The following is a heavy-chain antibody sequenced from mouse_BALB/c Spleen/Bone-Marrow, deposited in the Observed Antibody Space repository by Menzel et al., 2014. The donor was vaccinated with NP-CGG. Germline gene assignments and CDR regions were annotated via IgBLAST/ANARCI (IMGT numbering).Heavy chain of an antibody. CDR3: ARSYRYDWFAY. D-gene: IGHD2-14*01. Sequence: EVQLVESGPSLVKPSQTLSLTCSVTGDSITGGYWNWIRKFPGNKLEYMGYISYSGSTYYNPSLKSRISITRDTSKNQYYLQLNSVTTEDTATYYCARSYRYDWFAYWGQGTLVTVSA. J-gene: IGHJ3*01. V-gene: IGHV3-8*02. CDR2: ISYSGST. CDR1: GDSITGGY.